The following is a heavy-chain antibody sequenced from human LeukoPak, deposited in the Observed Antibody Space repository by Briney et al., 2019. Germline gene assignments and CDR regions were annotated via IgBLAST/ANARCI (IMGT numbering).Heavy chain of an antibody. CDR1: GGSISSYY. D-gene: IGHD6-19*01. Sequence: SETLSLTCTVSGGSISSYYWSWIRQPPGKGLEWIGEINHSGSTNYNPSLKSRVAISVDTSKNQFSLKLSSVTAADTAVYYCARQYNGGWYFSDYWGQGTLVTVSS. CDR2: INHSGST. CDR3: ARQYNGGWYFSDY. J-gene: IGHJ4*02. V-gene: IGHV4-34*01.